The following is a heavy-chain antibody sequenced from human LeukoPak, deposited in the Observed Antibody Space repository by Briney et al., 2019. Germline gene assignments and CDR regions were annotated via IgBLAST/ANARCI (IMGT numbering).Heavy chain of an antibody. Sequence: SETLSLTCAVYGGSFSGYYWSWIRQPPGKGLEWIGEINHSGSTDYNPSLKSRFTISVDTSKNQFSLKLSSVTAADTAVYYCAAVAYCGGDCYSMDYWGQGTLVTVSS. CDR3: AAVAYCGGDCYSMDY. V-gene: IGHV4-34*01. CDR1: GGSFSGYY. J-gene: IGHJ4*02. D-gene: IGHD2-21*02. CDR2: INHSGST.